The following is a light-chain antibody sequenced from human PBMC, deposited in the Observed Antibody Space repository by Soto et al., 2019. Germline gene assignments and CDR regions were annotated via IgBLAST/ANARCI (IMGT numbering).Light chain of an antibody. CDR2: KAS. CDR3: QQYNSYSHT. CDR1: QSISSW. J-gene: IGKJ2*01. V-gene: IGKV1-5*03. Sequence: DVQMTQSPSTLSASVGDRVTITCRASQSISSWLAWYQQKPGKAPKLLIYKASCLENGVPSRFSGSGSGTEFTLTISSLQPDDFATYYCQQYNSYSHTFGQGTKREI.